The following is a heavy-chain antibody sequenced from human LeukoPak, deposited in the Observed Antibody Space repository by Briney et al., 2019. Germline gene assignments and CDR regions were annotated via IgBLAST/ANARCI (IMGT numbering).Heavy chain of an antibody. CDR1: DESFSGYY. D-gene: IGHD1-26*01. J-gene: IGHJ4*02. CDR2: IDHSGST. V-gene: IGHV4-34*01. CDR3: ARGRAGPRYSGSYYQR. Sequence: SETLSLTCAVYDESFSGYYCSWIRQPPRKGLEWIGEIDHSGSTNYNPSLKSRVTISVDTSKNQFSLKLSSVTAADTAVYYCARGRAGPRYSGSYYQRWGQGTLVTVSS.